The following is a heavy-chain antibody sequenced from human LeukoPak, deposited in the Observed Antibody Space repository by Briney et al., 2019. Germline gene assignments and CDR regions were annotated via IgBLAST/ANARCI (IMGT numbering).Heavy chain of an antibody. CDR3: ARWSGGVVPAARVDY. Sequence: KTSETLSLTCTVSGGSISSYYWSWIRQPPGKGLEWIGYIYYSGSTYYNPSLKSRVTISVDTSKNQFSLKLSSVTAADTAVYYCARWSGGVVPAARVDYWGQGTLVTVSS. CDR1: GGSISSYY. CDR2: IYYSGST. V-gene: IGHV4-59*12. D-gene: IGHD2-2*01. J-gene: IGHJ4*02.